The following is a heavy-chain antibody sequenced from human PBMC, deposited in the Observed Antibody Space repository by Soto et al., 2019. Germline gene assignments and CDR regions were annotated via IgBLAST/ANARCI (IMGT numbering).Heavy chain of an antibody. CDR3: VRFWSPPYTDDFTDYTDAFDY. D-gene: IGHD2-2*02. CDR1: GGSSSSASYY. V-gene: IGHV4-39*01. CDR2: ISYSGST. Sequence: PSENVYIARTVSGGSSSSASYYWGWIRQSPEKGMEWIASISYSGSTYYNPTLKSRLIISVDTSKSHFSLKLSSVTAADTAVYYCVRFWSPPYTDDFTDYTDAFDYCGQGTLVT. J-gene: IGHJ4*02.